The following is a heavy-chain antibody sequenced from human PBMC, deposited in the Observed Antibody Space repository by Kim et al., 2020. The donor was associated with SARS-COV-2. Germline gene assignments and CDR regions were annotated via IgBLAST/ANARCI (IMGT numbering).Heavy chain of an antibody. CDR1: GYIFTRYD. V-gene: IGHV1-18*01. CDR3: ARRVRSGYPNRSFDY. CDR2: ISPNNGNT. Sequence: ASVKVSCKASGYIFTRYDITWVRQAPGQGLEWMGWISPNNGNTDFAEKFQGRLTMSTDAPTGLAYMELRTLTSDDTAVYYCARRVRSGYPNRSFDYWGQGTLVTVSS. J-gene: IGHJ4*02. D-gene: IGHD3-22*01.